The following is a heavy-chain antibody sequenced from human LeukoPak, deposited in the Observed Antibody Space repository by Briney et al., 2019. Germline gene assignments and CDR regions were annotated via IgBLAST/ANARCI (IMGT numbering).Heavy chain of an antibody. CDR2: INHSGST. CDR3: ARVSSRQGYFDY. D-gene: IGHD6-13*01. CDR1: GGSFSGYY. Sequence: SETLSLTCAVYGGSFSGYYWSWIRQPPGKGLEWIGEINHSGSTNYNPSLKSRVTISVDTSKNQFSLKLSSVTAADTAVYYCARVSSRQGYFDYWGQGTLATVSS. J-gene: IGHJ4*02. V-gene: IGHV4-34*01.